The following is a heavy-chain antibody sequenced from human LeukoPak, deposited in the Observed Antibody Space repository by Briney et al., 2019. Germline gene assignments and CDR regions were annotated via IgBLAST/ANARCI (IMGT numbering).Heavy chain of an antibody. V-gene: IGHV3-7*01. D-gene: IGHD3-10*01. Sequence: PGGSLRLSCAASGFTFSGYWMTWVRQAPEKGLEWVARINEDGTEKYYMDSVKGRFTISRDNADNSLYLQLNSLRAEDTAVYYCARLWGFDYWGQGTLVTVSS. CDR1: GFTFSGYW. J-gene: IGHJ4*02. CDR3: ARLWGFDY. CDR2: INEDGTEK.